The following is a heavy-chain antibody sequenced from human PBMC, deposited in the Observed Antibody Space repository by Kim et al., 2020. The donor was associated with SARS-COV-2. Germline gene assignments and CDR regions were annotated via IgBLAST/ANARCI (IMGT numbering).Heavy chain of an antibody. D-gene: IGHD1-26*01. CDR1: GGSFSGYY. CDR3: ARGGVGATNDY. Sequence: SETLSLTCAVYGGSFSGYYWSWIRQPPGKGLEWIGEINHSGSTNYNPSLKSRVTISVDTSNNQFSLKLSSLTAADTAVYYCARGGVGATNDYWGQGTLVT. J-gene: IGHJ4*02. V-gene: IGHV4-34*01. CDR2: INHSGST.